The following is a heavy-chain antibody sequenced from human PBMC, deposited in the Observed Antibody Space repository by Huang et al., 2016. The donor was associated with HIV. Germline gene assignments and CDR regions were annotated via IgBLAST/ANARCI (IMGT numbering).Heavy chain of an antibody. CDR1: DGSISTSSYY. V-gene: IGHV4-39*01. D-gene: IGHD3-10*01. J-gene: IGHJ4*02. Sequence: QLQLQESGPGLVKPSETLSLTCTVSDGSISTSSYYWGWIRQPPGTGLEWIATFFYDGNTYYNPSLKSRVTISVDTSKIQFSLNLSSVTAADTAVYYCAAMVRGVISYFDYWGQGTLVTVSS. CDR3: AAMVRGVISYFDY. CDR2: FFYDGNT.